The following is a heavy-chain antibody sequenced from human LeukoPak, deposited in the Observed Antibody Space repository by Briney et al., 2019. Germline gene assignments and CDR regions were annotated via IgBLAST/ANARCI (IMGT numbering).Heavy chain of an antibody. V-gene: IGHV3-23*01. CDR3: AKRGVVTRVILVGFHKEAYYFDS. D-gene: IGHD3-22*01. CDR2: ISDSGGRT. CDR1: GITLSYYG. Sequence: GGSLRLSCAVSGITLSYYGMSWVRQAPGKGLEWVAGISDSGGRTNYADSVKGRFTISRDNPKNTLYLQMNSLRAEDTAVYFCAKRGVVTRVILVGFHKEAYYFDSWGQGALVTVSS. J-gene: IGHJ4*02.